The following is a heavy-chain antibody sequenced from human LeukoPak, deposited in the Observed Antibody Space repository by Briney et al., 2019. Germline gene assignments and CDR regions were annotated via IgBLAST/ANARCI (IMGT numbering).Heavy chain of an antibody. CDR3: ARGELREAGYFDY. J-gene: IGHJ4*02. V-gene: IGHV1-46*01. Sequence: ASVKVSCKASGFTFTNYYMHWVRQAPGQGLEWMGIIDPSGESTTNAPKFQGRATMTRDTSTSTVHLELRSLKSEDTAVYYCARGELREAGYFDYWGQGTLVTVSS. CDR1: GFTFTNYY. CDR2: IDPSGEST. D-gene: IGHD1-7*01.